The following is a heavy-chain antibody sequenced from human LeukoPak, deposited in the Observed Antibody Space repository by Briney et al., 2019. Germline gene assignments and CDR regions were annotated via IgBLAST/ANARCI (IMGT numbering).Heavy chain of an antibody. CDR1: GVTFSSYE. D-gene: IGHD6-13*01. CDR2: ISSSGSTI. CDR3: ARIHSSSWQNFDY. J-gene: IGHJ4*02. Sequence: GGSLRLSCAASGVTFSSYEMNWVRQAPGKGLEWVSYISSSGSTIYYADSVKGRFTISRDNAKNSLYLQMNSLRDEDTAVYYCARIHSSSWQNFDYWGQGTLVTVSS. V-gene: IGHV3-48*03.